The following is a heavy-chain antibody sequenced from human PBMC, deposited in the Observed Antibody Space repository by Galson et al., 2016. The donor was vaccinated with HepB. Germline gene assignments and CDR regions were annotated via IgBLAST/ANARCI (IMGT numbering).Heavy chain of an antibody. V-gene: IGHV4-4*07. CDR2: IYSSGST. CDR1: GAPISSYY. CDR3: ATSSGRTWSGYLDN. D-gene: IGHD3-3*01. J-gene: IGHJ4*02. Sequence: SETLSLTCTVSGAPISSYYWGWIRQPPGKGLEWIGRIYSSGSTNYNPSLKSRVTMPVDTSKNQLSLELSSVTPADTAVYFCATSSGRTWSGYLDNWGQGTQVTVSS.